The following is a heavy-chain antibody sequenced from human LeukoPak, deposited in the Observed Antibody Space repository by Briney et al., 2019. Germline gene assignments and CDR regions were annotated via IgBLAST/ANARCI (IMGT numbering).Heavy chain of an antibody. D-gene: IGHD6-19*01. Sequence: GGSLRLSCAASGFTFRSYGMHWAGEAPGKGLEWVAFKRYDGTNKYYADSVKSRFTISRDNAKNSLYLQMNSLRAEDTPVYYCARSSGWYHRGPDYYYYYMDVWGKGTTVTVS. CDR2: KRYDGTNK. J-gene: IGHJ6*03. CDR1: GFTFRSYG. CDR3: ARSSGWYHRGPDYYYYYMDV. V-gene: IGHV3-33*08.